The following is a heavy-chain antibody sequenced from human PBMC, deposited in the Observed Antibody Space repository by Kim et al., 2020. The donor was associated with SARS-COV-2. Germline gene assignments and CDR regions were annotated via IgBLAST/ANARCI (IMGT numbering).Heavy chain of an antibody. V-gene: IGHV3-23*03. Sequence: GGSLRLSCAASGFTSNSYAMSWVRQAPAKGLEWVSVIYSGGNITNYGDSVKGRFTISRDNSKNTLYLQMNSLRVEDPAVYYCGKGGGGGGGGYPTWGQGT. J-gene: IGHJ5*02. CDR2: IYSGGNIT. CDR1: GFTSNSYA. CDR3: GKGGGGGGGGYPT. D-gene: IGHD2-15*01.